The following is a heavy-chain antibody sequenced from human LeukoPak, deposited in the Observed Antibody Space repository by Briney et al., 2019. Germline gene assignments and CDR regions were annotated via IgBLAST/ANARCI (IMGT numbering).Heavy chain of an antibody. J-gene: IGHJ5*02. V-gene: IGHV3-15*01. CDR1: GFTFSNAW. CDR3: TTEDSSSWHLVNWFDP. Sequence: GGSLRLSCTASGFTFSNAWMSWVRQAPGKWLEWVGRIKSKTDGGTTDYAAPVKGRFTISRDDSKNTLYLQMNSLKTEDTAVYYCTTEDSSSWHLVNWFDPWGQGTLVTVSS. CDR2: IKSKTDGGTT. D-gene: IGHD6-13*01.